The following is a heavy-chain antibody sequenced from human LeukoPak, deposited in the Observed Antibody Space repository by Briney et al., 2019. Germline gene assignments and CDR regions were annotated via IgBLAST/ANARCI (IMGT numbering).Heavy chain of an antibody. CDR1: GFTFSSYA. V-gene: IGHV3-23*01. CDR2: ISNSGGST. CDR3: AKDYTSGWYFDY. Sequence: GGSLRLSCAASGFTFSSYAMHWVRQAPGKGLEWVSGISNSGGSTDYADSVKGRFTVSRDNSKNTLYLQMNSLKAEDTAVYYCAKDYTSGWYFDYWGQGTLVTVSS. D-gene: IGHD6-19*01. J-gene: IGHJ4*02.